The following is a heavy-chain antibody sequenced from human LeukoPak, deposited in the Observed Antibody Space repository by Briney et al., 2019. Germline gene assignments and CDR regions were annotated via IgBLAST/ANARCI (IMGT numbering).Heavy chain of an antibody. CDR2: ISGSGGST. J-gene: IGHJ5*02. CDR1: GFTFSSYA. CDR3: AKGLVGNWNYDWFDP. D-gene: IGHD1-7*01. V-gene: IGHV3-23*01. Sequence: GGSLRLSCAASGFTFSSYAMSWVRQAPGEGLEWVSAISGSGGSTYYADSVKGRFTISRDNSKNTLYLQMNSLRAEDTAVYYCAKGLVGNWNYDWFDPWGQGTLVTVSS.